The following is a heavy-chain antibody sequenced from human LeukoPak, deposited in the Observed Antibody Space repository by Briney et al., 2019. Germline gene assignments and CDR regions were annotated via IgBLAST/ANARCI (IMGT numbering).Heavy chain of an antibody. CDR1: DYSISSGYY. D-gene: IGHD3-22*01. J-gene: IGHJ3*02. CDR3: ARTLNYYGSSYTEALDAFDI. V-gene: IGHV4-38-2*02. CDR2: IYHSGST. Sequence: SETLSLTCTVSDYSISSGYYWGWVRQPPGKGLEWIGSIYHSGSTYYNPSLKSRLTISVDTSKDQFSLKLSSVTAADTAVYYCARTLNYYGSSYTEALDAFDIWGQGTMVTVSS.